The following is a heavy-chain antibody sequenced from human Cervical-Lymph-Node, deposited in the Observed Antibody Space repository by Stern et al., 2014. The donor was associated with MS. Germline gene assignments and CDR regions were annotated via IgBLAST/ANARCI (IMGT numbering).Heavy chain of an antibody. Sequence: EVQLVESGGGLVQPGGSLRLSCAVSGFTFSNYAMTWVRQAPGKGLEWVSAIHNGGATYYADSVKGRFTISRDNSKNTLYFQMSSLRAEDTAVYYCARVGRGYISGYSFDYWAQGTLVTVSS. CDR2: IHNGGAT. CDR1: GFTFSNYA. D-gene: IGHD5-18*01. V-gene: IGHV3-23*04. J-gene: IGHJ4*02. CDR3: ARVGRGYISGYSFDY.